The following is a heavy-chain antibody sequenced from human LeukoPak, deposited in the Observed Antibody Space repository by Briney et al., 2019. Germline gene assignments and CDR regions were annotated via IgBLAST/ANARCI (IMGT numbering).Heavy chain of an antibody. CDR3: ARDSVWVTEPYFDY. Sequence: GGSLRLSCAASGFTFDDYGMSWVRQAPGKGLEWVSGINWNDGSTGYADSVKGRFTISRDNAKISLYLQMNSLRAEDTALYYCARDSVWVTEPYFDYWGQGTLVTVSS. D-gene: IGHD3-16*01. CDR2: INWNDGST. J-gene: IGHJ4*02. V-gene: IGHV3-20*04. CDR1: GFTFDDYG.